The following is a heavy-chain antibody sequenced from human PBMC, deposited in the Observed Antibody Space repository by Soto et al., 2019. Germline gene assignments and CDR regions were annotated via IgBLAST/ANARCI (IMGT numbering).Heavy chain of an antibody. Sequence: PGGSLRLSGAASGFTFSSYGMHWVRQAPGKGLEWVAVIWYDGSNKYYADSVKGRFTISRDNSKNTLYLQMNGLRAEDTAVYYCARSPMTVIVGATTLAFDYWGQGTLVTRLL. CDR1: GFTFSSYG. CDR2: IWYDGSNK. CDR3: ARSPMTVIVGATTLAFDY. D-gene: IGHD1-26*01. J-gene: IGHJ4*02. V-gene: IGHV3-33*01.